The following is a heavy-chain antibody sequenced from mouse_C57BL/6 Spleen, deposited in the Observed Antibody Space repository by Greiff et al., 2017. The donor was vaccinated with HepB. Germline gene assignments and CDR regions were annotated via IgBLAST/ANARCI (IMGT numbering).Heavy chain of an antibody. J-gene: IGHJ4*01. Sequence: VQLQESGPELVKPGASVKISCKASGYAFSSSWMNWVKQRPGKGLEWIGRIYPGDGDTNYNGKFKGKATLTADKSSSTAYMQLSSLTSEDSAVYFCARKGAYSNYDAMDYWGQGTSVTVSS. CDR1: GYAFSSSW. V-gene: IGHV1-82*01. D-gene: IGHD2-5*01. CDR2: IYPGDGDT. CDR3: ARKGAYSNYDAMDY.